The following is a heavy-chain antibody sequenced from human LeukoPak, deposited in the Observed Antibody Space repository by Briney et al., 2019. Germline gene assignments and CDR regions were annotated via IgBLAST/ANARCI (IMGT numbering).Heavy chain of an antibody. CDR1: GGSISSYY. J-gene: IGHJ4*02. D-gene: IGHD6-13*01. CDR2: IYYSGST. V-gene: IGHV4-59*01. Sequence: PSKTLSLTCTVSGGSISSYYWSWIRQPPGKGLEWIGYIYYSGSTNYNPSLKGRVTISVDTSKNQFSLKLSSVTAADTAVYYCARTYSSSWLFDYWGQGTLVTVSS. CDR3: ARTYSSSWLFDY.